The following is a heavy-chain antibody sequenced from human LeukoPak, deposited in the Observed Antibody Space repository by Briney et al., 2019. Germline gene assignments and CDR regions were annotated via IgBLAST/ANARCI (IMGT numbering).Heavy chain of an antibody. D-gene: IGHD6-19*01. CDR3: AREVNNGWYD. J-gene: IGHJ4*02. V-gene: IGHV3-53*01. Sequence: GGSLRLSCAASGFTVSRNYLGWVRQPPGKGLEWVSITYSGGTTYYGGSVKGRFTISRDNSKNTLYLQMNSLRAEDTAVYYCAREVNNGWYDWGQGTLVTVSS. CDR1: GFTVSRNY. CDR2: TYSGGTT.